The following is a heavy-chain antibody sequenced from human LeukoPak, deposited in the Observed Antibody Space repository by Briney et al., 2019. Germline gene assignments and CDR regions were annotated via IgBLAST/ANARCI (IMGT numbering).Heavy chain of an antibody. V-gene: IGHV3-23*01. J-gene: IGHJ4*02. CDR2: ISGSGGST. CDR3: ARIPSSWSYFDY. Sequence: PGGSLRLSCAASGFTVSSNYMSWVRQAPGKGLEWVSAISGSGGSTYYADSVKGRFTISIENSKNTLYLQMNSLGAEDTAVYYCARIPSSWSYFDYWGQGTLVTVAS. CDR1: GFTVSSNY. D-gene: IGHD6-13*01.